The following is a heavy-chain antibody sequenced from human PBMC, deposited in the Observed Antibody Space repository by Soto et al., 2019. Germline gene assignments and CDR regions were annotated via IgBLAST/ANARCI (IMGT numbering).Heavy chain of an antibody. J-gene: IGHJ4*02. Sequence: EVQLVESGGGLVQPGGSLRLSCAASGFTFNTYNMNWVRQAPGKGLEWGSYISSSSSTIYYADSVKGRFTISRDNAKNSLYLQMNSLRAGDTAVYYCARGPSNFDYWGQGTLVTVSS. CDR2: ISSSSSTI. CDR3: ARGPSNFDY. CDR1: GFTFNTYN. V-gene: IGHV3-48*01.